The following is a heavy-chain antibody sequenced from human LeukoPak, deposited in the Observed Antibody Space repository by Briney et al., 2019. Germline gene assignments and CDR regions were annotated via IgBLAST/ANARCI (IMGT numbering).Heavy chain of an antibody. D-gene: IGHD2-2*01. CDR2: IRDKANSYAT. Sequence: GGSLRLSCAASGFTFSGSAIHWVRQASGKGLEWVGRIRDKANSYATAYIASVKGRFTISRDDSKNTAYLQMSSLKTEDTAVYYCTRWDCTTTGCYPFDYWGQGTLVTVSS. J-gene: IGHJ4*02. CDR1: GFTFSGSA. CDR3: TRWDCTTTGCYPFDY. V-gene: IGHV3-73*01.